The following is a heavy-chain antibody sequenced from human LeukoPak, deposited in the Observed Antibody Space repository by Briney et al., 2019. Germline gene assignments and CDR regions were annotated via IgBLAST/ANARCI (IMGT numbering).Heavy chain of an antibody. CDR3: ARSTGTTMFIDY. V-gene: IGHV4-59*01. Sequence: SETLSLTCTVSGGSISSYYWSWIRQPPGKGLEWLGYIYYSGNTDYNPSLKSRVAISVDTSKNQFSLKLSSVTAADTAVYYCARSTGTTMFIDYWGQGTLVTVSS. D-gene: IGHD3-10*02. CDR2: IYYSGNT. CDR1: GGSISSYY. J-gene: IGHJ4*02.